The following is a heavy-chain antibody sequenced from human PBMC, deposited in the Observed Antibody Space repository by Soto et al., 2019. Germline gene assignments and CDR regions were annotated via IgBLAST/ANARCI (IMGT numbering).Heavy chain of an antibody. CDR2: IYPSDSDT. D-gene: IGHD3-22*01. CDR3: ARPIGALSTTDFTY. V-gene: IGHV5-51*01. CDR1: GYHFTNYW. Sequence: PGESLKISCKGAGYHFTNYWIGWVRQMTGKGLGWMGFIYPSDSDTRYSPSFQGQVTIPADKSISTAYLQWSSLKASDTAMYYCARPIGALSTTDFTYWGQGTLVTVSS. J-gene: IGHJ4*02.